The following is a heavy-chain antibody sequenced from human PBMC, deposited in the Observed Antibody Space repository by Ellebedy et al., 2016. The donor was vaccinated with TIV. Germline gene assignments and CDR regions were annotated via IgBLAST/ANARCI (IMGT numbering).Heavy chain of an antibody. CDR1: GYTFTSYD. J-gene: IGHJ4*02. CDR3: ARVMVRGVIHSCGY. D-gene: IGHD3-10*01. Sequence: AASVKVSCKASGYTFTSYDINWVRQATGQGLEWMGWMNPNSGNTGYAQKFQGRVTITRNTSISTAYMELSSLRSEDTAVYYCARVMVRGVIHSCGYWGQGTLVTVSS. CDR2: MNPNSGNT. V-gene: IGHV1-8*03.